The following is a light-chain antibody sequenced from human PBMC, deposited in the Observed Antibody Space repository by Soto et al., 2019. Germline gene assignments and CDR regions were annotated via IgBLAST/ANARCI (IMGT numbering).Light chain of an antibody. Sequence: QSVLTQPPSASGPPGQWVTISCSGSSSNIGSHSVYWYQQLPGMAPRLLFYRDVNRPLWVPDRMSASKSGTSASLAISGLRYEDEAIYYCATRDDTLSGSVVFGGGTKLTV. CDR1: SSNIGSHS. CDR3: ATRDDTLSGSVV. V-gene: IGLV1-47*01. CDR2: RDV. J-gene: IGLJ2*01.